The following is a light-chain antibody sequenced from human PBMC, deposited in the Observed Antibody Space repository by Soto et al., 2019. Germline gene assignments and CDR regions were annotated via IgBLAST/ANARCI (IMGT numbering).Light chain of an antibody. J-gene: IGLJ1*01. CDR3: GSWDSSLSAYV. CDR1: SSNIGGNS. CDR2: DDD. V-gene: IGLV1-51*01. Sequence: QSVLTHPPSVSAAPGQKVTISCSGSSSNIGGNSVSWYQQFPGTAPKLLIYDDDKRPSGIPDRFSGSKSGTSATLGITGFQTGDEADYYCGSWDSSLSAYVFATGTKVTVL.